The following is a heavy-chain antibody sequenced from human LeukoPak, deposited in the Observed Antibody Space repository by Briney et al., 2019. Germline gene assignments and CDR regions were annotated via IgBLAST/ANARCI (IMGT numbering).Heavy chain of an antibody. CDR3: ARLLRTDDAFDI. D-gene: IGHD2/OR15-2a*01. Sequence: ASVKVSCKASGGTFSSYAISWVRQAPGQGLEWMGGIIPIFGTANYAQKFQGRVTITTDESTSTAYMELSSLRPEDTAVYYCARLLRTDDAFDIWGQGTMVTVSS. J-gene: IGHJ3*02. CDR1: GGTFSSYA. CDR2: IIPIFGTA. V-gene: IGHV1-69*05.